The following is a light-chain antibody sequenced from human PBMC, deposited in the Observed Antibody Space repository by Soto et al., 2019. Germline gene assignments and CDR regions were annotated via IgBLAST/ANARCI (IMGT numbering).Light chain of an antibody. CDR2: EGS. V-gene: IGLV2-23*01. CDR1: SSDVGSYNL. Sequence: QSALTQPASVSGSPGQSITISCTGTSSDVGSYNLVSWYQQHPGKAPKLMIYEGSKRPSGVSNRFSGSESGNTASLTISGLQAEDEADYYCCSYAGSRVFGGGTQLTVL. J-gene: IGLJ3*02. CDR3: CSYAGSRV.